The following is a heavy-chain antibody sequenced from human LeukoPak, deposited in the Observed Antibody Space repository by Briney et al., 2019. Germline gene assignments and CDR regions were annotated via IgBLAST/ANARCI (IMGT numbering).Heavy chain of an antibody. Sequence: GGSLRLSCTASGFTFGDYAMSWFRQAPGKGLEWVGFIRSKAYGGTTEYAASVKGRFTISRDDSKSIAYLQMNSLKTEDTAVYYCTRDGGTRLFDYWGQGTLVTVSS. CDR3: TRDGGTRLFDY. CDR1: GFTFGDYA. D-gene: IGHD3-16*01. J-gene: IGHJ4*02. V-gene: IGHV3-49*03. CDR2: IRSKAYGGTT.